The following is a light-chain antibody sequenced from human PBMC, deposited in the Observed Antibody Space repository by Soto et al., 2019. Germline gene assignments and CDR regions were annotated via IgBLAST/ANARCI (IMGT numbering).Light chain of an antibody. CDR2: GAS. J-gene: IGKJ4*01. CDR3: QQYGSSLLT. CDR1: QSVNSNY. V-gene: IGKV3-20*01. Sequence: EIVLTQSPGTLSLSLGERATLSCRASQSVNSNYLAWYQQRPGQAPRLLIYGASSRATGIPDRFSGSGSGTDFTLTISRLEPEDFAVYYCQQYGSSLLTFGGGTKVEIK.